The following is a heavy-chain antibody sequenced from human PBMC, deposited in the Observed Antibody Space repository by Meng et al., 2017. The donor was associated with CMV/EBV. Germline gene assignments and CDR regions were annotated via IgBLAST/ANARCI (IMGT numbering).Heavy chain of an antibody. D-gene: IGHD2-2*01. CDR1: GFKLNSHT. CDR2: VSSDITNQ. J-gene: IGHJ3*01. Sequence: GESLKISCVASGFKLNSHTRHWVRQAPGKGLEWLAVVSSDITNQYYADSVNGRFAVTRDDFRKSLYLQLNSLTPEDTAVYYCATSRLQLDTVDLWGQGTLVTVSS. CDR3: ATSRLQLDTVDL. V-gene: IGHV3-30*09.